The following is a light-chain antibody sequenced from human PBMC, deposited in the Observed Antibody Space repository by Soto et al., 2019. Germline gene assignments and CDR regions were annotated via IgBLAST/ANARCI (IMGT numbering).Light chain of an antibody. CDR3: QSYDSSLRSVI. V-gene: IGLV1-40*01. Sequence: QSVLTQPPSVSGASGQRVTISCTGSRSNIGADYDVHWYQQLPGTAPKLLISANNNRPSGVPDRFSGSKSGTSASLAITGLQAEDEADYYCQSYDSSLRSVIFGRGTKLTVL. CDR2: ANN. J-gene: IGLJ2*01. CDR1: RSNIGADYD.